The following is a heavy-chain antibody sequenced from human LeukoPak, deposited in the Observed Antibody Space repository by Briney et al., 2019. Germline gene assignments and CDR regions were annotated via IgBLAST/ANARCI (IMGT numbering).Heavy chain of an antibody. CDR2: ISPNTGGT. Sequence: GASVKVSCKASGYTFTGYHIHWVRQAPGQGLEWMGRISPNTGGTDYAQKFQDRITVTRVSSISTAYMELRRLRSDDTAVYYCARDTGLTGTTYYYYGMDVWGQGTTVTVSS. CDR1: GYTFTGYH. J-gene: IGHJ6*02. V-gene: IGHV1-2*06. CDR3: ARDTGLTGTTYYYYGMDV. D-gene: IGHD1-7*01.